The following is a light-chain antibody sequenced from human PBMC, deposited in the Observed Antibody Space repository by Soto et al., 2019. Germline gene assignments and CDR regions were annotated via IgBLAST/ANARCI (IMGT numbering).Light chain of an antibody. Sequence: AIPMAQSPSSPSASLGDIVTISCRASQGIGNALGWYQQKPGKPPKVLIYGASNLQSGVPPRFSGSGSGTDFTLAISSLQPEDSATYYCLQDINYPWTFGQGTKVDIK. V-gene: IGKV1-6*01. J-gene: IGKJ1*01. CDR2: GAS. CDR1: QGIGNA. CDR3: LQDINYPWT.